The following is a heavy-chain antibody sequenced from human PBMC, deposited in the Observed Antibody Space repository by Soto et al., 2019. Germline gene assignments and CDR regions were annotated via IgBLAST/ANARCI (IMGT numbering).Heavy chain of an antibody. CDR1: GGTFSSYA. V-gene: IGHV1-69*01. J-gene: IGHJ6*02. CDR2: IIPIFGTA. Sequence: QVQLVQSGAEVKKPGSSVKVSCKASGGTFSSYAISWVRQAPGQGLEWMGGIIPIFGTANYAQKFQGRVTTTADESTSTDYMELSSLRSEDTAVYYCARAPPNYDSSGYYYYYYGMDVWGQGTTVTVSS. CDR3: ARAPPNYDSSGYYYYYYGMDV. D-gene: IGHD3-22*01.